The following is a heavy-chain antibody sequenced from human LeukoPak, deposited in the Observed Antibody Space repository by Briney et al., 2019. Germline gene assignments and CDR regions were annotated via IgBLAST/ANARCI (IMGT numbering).Heavy chain of an antibody. CDR2: IYYSGST. CDR1: GVSISSYY. CDR3: ARVQYYYDSSGYYYYFDY. J-gene: IGHJ4*02. V-gene: IGHV4-59*01. Sequence: SETLSLTCTASGVSISSYYWSWIRQPPGKGLEWIGYIYYSGSTNYNPSLKSRVTISVDTSKNQFSLKLSSVTAADTAVYYCARVQYYYDSSGYYYYFDYWGQGTLVTVSS. D-gene: IGHD3-22*01.